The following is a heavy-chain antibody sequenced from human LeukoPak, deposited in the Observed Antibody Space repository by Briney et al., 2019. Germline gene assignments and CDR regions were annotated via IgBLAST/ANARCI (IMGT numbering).Heavy chain of an antibody. V-gene: IGHV1-69*05. D-gene: IGHD6-13*01. Sequence: ASVKVSCKASGGSFSSYAFSWVRQAPGQRLEWMGGIIPIFGTANYAQKFQGRVAITTDESTSTAYMELSSLRSEDTAVYYCARGGFVIAAALGDAFDIWGQGTMVTVSS. CDR1: GGSFSSYA. J-gene: IGHJ3*02. CDR2: IIPIFGTA. CDR3: ARGGFVIAAALGDAFDI.